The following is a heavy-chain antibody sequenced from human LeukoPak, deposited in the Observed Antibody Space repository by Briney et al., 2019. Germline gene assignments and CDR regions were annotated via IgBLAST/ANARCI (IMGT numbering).Heavy chain of an antibody. D-gene: IGHD3-10*01. CDR3: AKEDGSGSNCAFDAFDI. CDR2: ISGSGGST. V-gene: IGHV3-23*01. Sequence: GGSLRLSCAASGFTFSSYAMSWVRQAPGKGLEWVSAISGSGGSTYYADSVKGRFTISRDNSKNTLYLQMNSLRAEDTAVYYCAKEDGSGSNCAFDAFDIWGQGTMVTVSS. J-gene: IGHJ3*02. CDR1: GFTFSSYA.